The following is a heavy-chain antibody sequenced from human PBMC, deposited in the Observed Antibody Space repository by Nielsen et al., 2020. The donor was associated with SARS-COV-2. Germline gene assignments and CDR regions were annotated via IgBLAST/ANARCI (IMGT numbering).Heavy chain of an antibody. J-gene: IGHJ4*02. CDR3: ARRFTDTIFGANNYYFDY. D-gene: IGHD3-3*01. V-gene: IGHV4-39*07. CDR1: GGSISSSSYY. Sequence: SGTLSLTCTVSGGSISSSSYYWGWIRQPPGKGLEWIGSIYYSGSTYYNPSLKSRVTISVDTSKNQFSLKLSSVTAADTAVYYCARRFTDTIFGANNYYFDYWGQGTLVTVSS. CDR2: IYYSGST.